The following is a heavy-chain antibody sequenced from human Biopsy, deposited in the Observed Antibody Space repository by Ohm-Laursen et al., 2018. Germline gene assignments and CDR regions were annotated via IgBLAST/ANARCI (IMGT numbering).Heavy chain of an antibody. CDR1: GGSISSSNYY. D-gene: IGHD4-17*01. V-gene: IGHV4-39*01. CDR3: ARHSSMTTVIFVN. J-gene: IGHJ4*02. Sequence: GTLSLTCTVSGGSISSSNYYWGWIRQPPGKGLQWIGSIYYSGSTYYNPSLKSRVTISVDTFKNQFSLKLSSVAAPDTAVYYCARHSSMTTVIFVNWGQGTLVTVSS. CDR2: IYYSGST.